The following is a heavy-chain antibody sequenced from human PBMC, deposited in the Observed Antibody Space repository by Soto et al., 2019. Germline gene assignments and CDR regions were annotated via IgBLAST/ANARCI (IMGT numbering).Heavy chain of an antibody. D-gene: IGHD3-10*01. CDR2: IYGGGGGET. J-gene: IGHJ4*02. Sequence: EVQLVESGGGLIQPGGSLRLSCAASGFPFSTYTMSWVRQAPGKGLVLVSGIYGGGGGETFYARSVRGRFTISRDNSNSMLYLQMNSLRAEDTAIYYWAKDRHPDGCWPFDHWGRGTLITVSS. V-gene: IGHV3-23*04. CDR3: AKDRHPDGCWPFDH. CDR1: GFPFSTYT.